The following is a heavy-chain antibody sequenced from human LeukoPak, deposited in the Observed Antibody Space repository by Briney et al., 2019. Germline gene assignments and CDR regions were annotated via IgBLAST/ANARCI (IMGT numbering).Heavy chain of an antibody. CDR1: GGSISSYY. Sequence: PSETLSLTCTVSGGSISSYYCSWIRQPPGEGLEWIGYIYYSGSTNYNPPLKSRVTISVDTSKNQFSLKLSSVTAADTAVYYCARNIVVVPAARHWYLDLWGRGTLVTVSS. CDR2: IYYSGST. V-gene: IGHV4-59*01. D-gene: IGHD2-2*01. CDR3: ARNIVVVPAARHWYLDL. J-gene: IGHJ2*01.